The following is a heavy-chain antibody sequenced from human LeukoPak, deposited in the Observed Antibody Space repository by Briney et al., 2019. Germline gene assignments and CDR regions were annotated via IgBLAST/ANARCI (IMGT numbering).Heavy chain of an antibody. Sequence: PGGSLRLSCAASGFTFSTFAMIWVRQPPGKGLEWIGSIYYSGSTYYNPSLKSRVTISVDASKNQFSLKLSSVTAADTAVYDCARENYSSGSGFDYWGQGTLVTVSS. J-gene: IGHJ4*02. V-gene: IGHV4-39*02. CDR3: ARENYSSGSGFDY. D-gene: IGHD6-19*01. CDR2: IYYSGST. CDR1: GFTFSTFA.